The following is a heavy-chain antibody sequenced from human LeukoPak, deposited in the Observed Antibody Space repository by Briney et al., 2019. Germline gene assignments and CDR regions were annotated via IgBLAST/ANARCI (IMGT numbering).Heavy chain of an antibody. CDR1: GGSFSGYY. CDR2: INHSGST. V-gene: IGHV4-34*01. Sequence: SETLSLTCAVYGGSFSGYYWSWIRQPPGKGLEWIGEINHSGSTNYNPSLKSRVTISVDTSKNQFSLKLSSVTAADTAVYYCARGRVAAAGRTAPRYYYGMDVWGQGTTVTVSS. D-gene: IGHD6-13*01. CDR3: ARGRVAAAGRTAPRYYYGMDV. J-gene: IGHJ6*02.